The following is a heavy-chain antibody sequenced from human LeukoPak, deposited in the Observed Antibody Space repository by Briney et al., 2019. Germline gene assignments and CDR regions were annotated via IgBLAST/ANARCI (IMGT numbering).Heavy chain of an antibody. CDR3: ARVEYSRDAFDI. J-gene: IGHJ3*02. CDR1: GFTFSDHY. D-gene: IGHD6-6*01. V-gene: IGHV3-72*01. CDR2: TRNKANSYTT. Sequence: PGGSLRLSCAASGFTFSDHYMDWVRQAPGKGLEWVGRTRNKANSYTTEYAASVKGRFTISRDDSKNSLYLQMNSLKTEDTAVYYCARVEYSRDAFDIWGQGTMVTVSS.